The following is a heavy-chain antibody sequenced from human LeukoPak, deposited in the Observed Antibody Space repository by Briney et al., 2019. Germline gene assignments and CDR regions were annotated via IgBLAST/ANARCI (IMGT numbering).Heavy chain of an antibody. CDR3: ARGQGLQLKSGSDY. D-gene: IGHD5-24*01. Sequence: PGGSLRLSCAASGFTFSTYSMNWVRQAPGKGLVWVSRVNSDGSTTNYADSVKGRFTISRDNAENTLYMRMNSLRPEDTAVYYCARGQGLQLKSGSDYWGQGTLVTVSS. CDR2: VNSDGSTT. CDR1: GFTFSTYS. J-gene: IGHJ4*02. V-gene: IGHV3-74*01.